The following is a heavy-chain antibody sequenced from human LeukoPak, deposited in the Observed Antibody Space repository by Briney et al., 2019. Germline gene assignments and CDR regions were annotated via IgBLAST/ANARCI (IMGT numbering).Heavy chain of an antibody. V-gene: IGHV4-4*07. CDR1: DGSISGYC. CDR3: ARGFSVAGMRSFDY. CDR2: IYTSGTT. D-gene: IGHD6-19*01. Sequence: SETLSLTCTVSDGSISGYCWNWIRQPAGKGLEWIGRIYTSGTTTYSPSLKSRVTLSIDTSKDQFSLSLTSVTAADTAVYYCARGFSVAGMRSFDYWGQGILVTVSS. J-gene: IGHJ4*02.